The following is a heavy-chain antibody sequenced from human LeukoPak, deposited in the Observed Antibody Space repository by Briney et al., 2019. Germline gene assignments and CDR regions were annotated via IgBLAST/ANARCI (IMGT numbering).Heavy chain of an antibody. D-gene: IGHD3-22*01. V-gene: IGHV4-31*03. CDR3: ARGHLDSSGYYDRLPYFDY. Sequence: SETLSLTCTVSGGSISSGGYYWSWIRQHPGKGLEWIGYIYYSGSTYYNPSLKSRVTISVDTSKNQFSLKLSSVTAADTAVYYCARGHLDSSGYYDRLPYFDYWGQGTLVTVSS. CDR1: GGSISSGGYY. J-gene: IGHJ4*02. CDR2: IYYSGST.